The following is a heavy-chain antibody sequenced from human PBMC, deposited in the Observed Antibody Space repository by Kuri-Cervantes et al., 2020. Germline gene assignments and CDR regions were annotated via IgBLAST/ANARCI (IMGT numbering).Heavy chain of an antibody. V-gene: IGHV3-33*08. Sequence: GESLKISCAASGFTFSRYGMHWVRQAPGKGLEWAAIIWYDGSNKYYADSVVGRFTISRDNARNSLYLQMNSLRAEDTTVYYCARGSGYFRLWGQGTLVTVSS. J-gene: IGHJ4*02. CDR2: IWYDGSNK. D-gene: IGHD5-12*01. CDR1: GFTFSRYG. CDR3: ARGSGYFRL.